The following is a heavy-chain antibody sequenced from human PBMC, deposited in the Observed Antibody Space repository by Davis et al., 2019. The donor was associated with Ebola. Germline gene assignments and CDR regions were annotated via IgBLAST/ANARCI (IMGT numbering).Heavy chain of an antibody. V-gene: IGHV3-7*01. J-gene: IGHJ4*02. Sequence: GGSLRLSCAASGFTFSSYAMSWVRQAPGKGPEWVAIIKEDGGEKYYVDSVKGRFTISRDNSKNTLYLQMNSLRAEDTAVYYCAKSGGLRLGVDYWGQGTLVTVSS. CDR3: AKSGGLRLGVDY. CDR2: IKEDGGEK. CDR1: GFTFSSYA. D-gene: IGHD3-16*01.